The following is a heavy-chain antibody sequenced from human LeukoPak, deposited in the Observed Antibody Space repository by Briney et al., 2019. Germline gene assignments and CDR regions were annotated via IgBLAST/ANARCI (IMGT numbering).Heavy chain of an antibody. CDR1: GFTVSSNY. V-gene: IGHV3-21*01. D-gene: IGHD3-10*01. Sequence: GGSLRLSCAASGFTVSSNYMSWVRQAPGKGLEWVSSISSSSSYIYYADSVKGRFTISRDNAKNSLYLQMNSLRAEDTAVYYCARGFGELPPSYYYYGMDVWGQGTTVTVSS. CDR2: ISSSSSYI. J-gene: IGHJ6*02. CDR3: ARGFGELPPSYYYYGMDV.